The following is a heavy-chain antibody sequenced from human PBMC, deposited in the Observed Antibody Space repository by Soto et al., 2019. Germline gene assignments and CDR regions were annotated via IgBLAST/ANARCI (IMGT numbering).Heavy chain of an antibody. CDR1: GASFYSYT. V-gene: IGHV1-69*01. D-gene: IGHD2-21*02. Sequence: QVQLVQSGAEVKKPGSSVTVSCKASGASFYSYTINWVRQAPGQGLEWMGGIVPVLGTPTYSQKFQGRVTITADEPTSTAYMELSSLRSEDTAVYYCARDRWVTARMPGASGDWGQGTLVTVSS. CDR3: ARDRWVTARMPGASGD. J-gene: IGHJ4*02. CDR2: IVPVLGTP.